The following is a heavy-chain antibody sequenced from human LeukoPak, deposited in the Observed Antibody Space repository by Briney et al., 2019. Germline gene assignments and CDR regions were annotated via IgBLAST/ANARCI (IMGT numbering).Heavy chain of an antibody. Sequence: ASVKASCKASGYTFTGYYIHWVRQAPGQGLEWMGWINPNSGGSYYAQKFQGRVTMTRDTSITTVYMELSRLRSGDAAVYYCARMDCSGGSCYHYYYVMDVWGQGTTVTVSS. CDR2: INPNSGGS. CDR1: GYTFTGYY. V-gene: IGHV1-2*02. J-gene: IGHJ6*02. CDR3: ARMDCSGGSCYHYYYVMDV. D-gene: IGHD2-15*01.